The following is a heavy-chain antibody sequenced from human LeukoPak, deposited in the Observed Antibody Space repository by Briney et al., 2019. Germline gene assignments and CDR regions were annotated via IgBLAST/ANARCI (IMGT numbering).Heavy chain of an antibody. CDR2: IYSDGNT. V-gene: IGHV3-53*01. CDR3: ARNWFSTYFDY. CDR1: GFTVSSYY. J-gene: IGHJ4*02. Sequence: GGSLRLSCAASGFTVSSYYMSWVRQAPGKGLEWVSLIYSDGNTYYADSVKGRFTISRDNSKNTLYLQMNSLRAEDTAVYYCARNWFSTYFDYWGQGTLVTVSS. D-gene: IGHD3-10*01.